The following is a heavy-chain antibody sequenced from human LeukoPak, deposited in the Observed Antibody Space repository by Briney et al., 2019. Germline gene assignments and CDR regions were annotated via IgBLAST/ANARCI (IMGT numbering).Heavy chain of an antibody. D-gene: IGHD4-11*01. V-gene: IGHV5-51*01. CDR2: IYPGDSDV. J-gene: IGHJ5*02. CDR3: ATTVIGRLSWFDP. CDR1: GYSFNNYW. Sequence: GESLKISCKASGYSFNNYWIGWVRQMPGEGLEWMGIIYPGDSDVRYSPSFQGQVTISANRSISTAYLQWSSLKASDTAMYYCATTVIGRLSWFDPWGQGTQVTVSA.